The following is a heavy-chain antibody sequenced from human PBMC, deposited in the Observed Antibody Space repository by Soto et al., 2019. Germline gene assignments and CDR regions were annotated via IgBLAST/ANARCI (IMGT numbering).Heavy chain of an antibody. D-gene: IGHD2-2*01. J-gene: IGHJ4*02. CDR2: ISDSGST. CDR3: AKDKGGRYCSRTSCLYSFDY. V-gene: IGHV3-23*01. Sequence: EVQLLESGGGLVQPGGSLRLSCTASGFTFSTYAMSWVRQAPGKGLEWVSTISDSGSTYYADSVKGRFTISRDNSKNTLYIEMNSLRAEYTAVYYCAKDKGGRYCSRTSCLYSFDYWGQGTLVTVSS. CDR1: GFTFSTYA.